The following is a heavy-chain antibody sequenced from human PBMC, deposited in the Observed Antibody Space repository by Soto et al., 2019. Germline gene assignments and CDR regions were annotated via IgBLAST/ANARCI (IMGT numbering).Heavy chain of an antibody. CDR3: GRGGRFGDGDSLGFDY. Sequence: QVQLVESGGDVVQPGRSLRLSCAASGFTFSGYTMHWVRQAPGKGLEWVAGISFDGSNKYYADSVKDRFTISRDNSKNTGYVRMKRVRTEDTGVYYCGRGGRFGDGDSLGFDYWGQGTLVTVSS. V-gene: IGHV3-30*03. CDR2: ISFDGSNK. D-gene: IGHD3-16*01. J-gene: IGHJ4*02. CDR1: GFTFSGYT.